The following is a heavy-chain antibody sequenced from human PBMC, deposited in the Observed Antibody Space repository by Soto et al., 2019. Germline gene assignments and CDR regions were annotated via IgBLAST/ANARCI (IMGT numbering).Heavy chain of an antibody. CDR1: GGSLGRGNKY. D-gene: IGHD3-16*01. J-gene: IGHJ6*02. V-gene: IGHV4-30-4*02. CDR2: IFSSGTT. CDR3: ARVPSPFDFYYAMDV. Sequence: PSETLSLPCTVSGGSLGRGNKYWSWIRQAPGKGLEWIGYIFSSGTTYYNPSLKSRLTMSLDTSQNQSSLKLNSVTAADTAVYFCARVPSPFDFYYAMDVWGQGTTVTVSS.